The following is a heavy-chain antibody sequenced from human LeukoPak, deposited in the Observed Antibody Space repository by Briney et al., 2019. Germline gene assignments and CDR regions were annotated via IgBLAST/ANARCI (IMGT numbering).Heavy chain of an antibody. Sequence: GGSLRLSCAASGFTFSSFAMSWVRQAPGKGLEWVSTISGGGGSTYYADSVKGRFTISRDNAKNSLYLQMNSLRAEDTAVYYCAHYYDSSGYFPWGQGTLVTVSS. CDR1: GFTFSSFA. D-gene: IGHD3-22*01. J-gene: IGHJ5*02. CDR3: AHYYDSSGYFP. V-gene: IGHV3-23*01. CDR2: ISGGGGST.